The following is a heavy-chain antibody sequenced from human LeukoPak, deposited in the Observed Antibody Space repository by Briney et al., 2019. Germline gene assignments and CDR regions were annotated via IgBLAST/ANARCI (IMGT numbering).Heavy chain of an antibody. CDR2: IYTSGST. J-gene: IGHJ3*02. D-gene: IGHD5-18*01. V-gene: IGHV4-4*07. CDR3: ARDRGYSYGYHSYAFDI. Sequence: SETLSLTCTVSGGSISSYYWSWIRQPAGKGLEWIGRIYTSGSTNYNPSLKSRVTMSVDTSKNQFSLKLSSVTAADTAVYYCARDRGYSYGYHSYAFDIWGQGTMVTVSS. CDR1: GGSISSYY.